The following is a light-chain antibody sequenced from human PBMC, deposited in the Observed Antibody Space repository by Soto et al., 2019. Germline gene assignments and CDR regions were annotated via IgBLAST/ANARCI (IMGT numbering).Light chain of an antibody. CDR3: LQYSTWPPLYT. V-gene: IGKV3-15*01. J-gene: IGKJ2*01. Sequence: ELVMTQSPATLSVSLGERVTLSCRASQSVSSYLAGYQQKPGQAPRLLISDASTRATDIPDRFSGSGSGTDFTPTISSLPSTDLAVYYCLQYSTWPPLYTFGQGTQLEIK. CDR1: QSVSSY. CDR2: DAS.